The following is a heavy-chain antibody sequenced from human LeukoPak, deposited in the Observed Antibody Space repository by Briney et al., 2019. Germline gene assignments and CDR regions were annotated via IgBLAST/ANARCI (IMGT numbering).Heavy chain of an antibody. Sequence: ASVKVSCKASGYTFTGYYMHWVRQAPGQGLEWMGWINPNSGGTNYAQKFQGRVTMTRDTSISTAYMELSRLRSDDTAVYYCARDGTYSNIYYYYYGMDVWGQGTTVTVSS. CDR2: INPNSGGT. CDR1: GYTFTGYY. V-gene: IGHV1-2*02. J-gene: IGHJ6*02. D-gene: IGHD4-11*01. CDR3: ARDGTYSNIYYYYYGMDV.